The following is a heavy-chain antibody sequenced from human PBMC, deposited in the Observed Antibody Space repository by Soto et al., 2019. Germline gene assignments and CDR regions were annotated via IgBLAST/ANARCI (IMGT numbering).Heavy chain of an antibody. Sequence: QVQLVQSGAEVRKPGASVRVSCKASGYIFTNYYIHWVRQAPGQGLEWMGIINPSGGDTSYAHKFQGTVTMTRDTSTGTVYMELSSLRSDDTAVYYCVTSQLLYWFDPWGQGTLLTVSS. CDR2: INPSGGDT. CDR1: GYIFTNYY. V-gene: IGHV1-46*03. CDR3: VTSQLLYWFDP. D-gene: IGHD2-2*02. J-gene: IGHJ5*02.